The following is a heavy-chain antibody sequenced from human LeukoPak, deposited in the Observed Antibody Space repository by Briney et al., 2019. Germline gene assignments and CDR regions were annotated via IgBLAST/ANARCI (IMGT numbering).Heavy chain of an antibody. Sequence: PGGSLRLSCAASGFTVSSNYMGWVRQAPGKGLEWVSVIYSGDNTYYADSVKGRFTIPRDNSKNTVYLQMNSLRAEDTAVYYCARGKWNYPFDYWGQGTLVTVSS. J-gene: IGHJ4*02. CDR1: GFTVSSNY. V-gene: IGHV3-53*01. D-gene: IGHD1-7*01. CDR3: ARGKWNYPFDY. CDR2: IYSGDNT.